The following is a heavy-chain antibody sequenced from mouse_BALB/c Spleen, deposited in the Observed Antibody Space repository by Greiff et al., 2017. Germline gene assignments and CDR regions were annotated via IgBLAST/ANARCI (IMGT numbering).Heavy chain of an antibody. D-gene: IGHD1-1*01. V-gene: IGHV1-66*01. CDR1: GYSFTSYY. J-gene: IGHJ2*01. CDR3: ACYDY. CDR2: IFPGSGNT. Sequence: VQLQQSGPELVKPGASVKISCKSSGYSFTSYYIHWVKQRPGQGLEWIGCIFPGSGNTKYNEKFKGKPTLTADTSSSTAYMQLSSLTSEDSAVYFCACYDYWGRGTTLTVSS.